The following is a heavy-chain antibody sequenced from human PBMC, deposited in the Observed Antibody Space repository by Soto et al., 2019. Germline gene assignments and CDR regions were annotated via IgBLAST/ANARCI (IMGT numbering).Heavy chain of an antibody. D-gene: IGHD2-15*01. J-gene: IGHJ4*02. Sequence: GGSLRLSCAASGFTFSSYAMSWVRQAPGKGLEWVSAISGSGGSTYYADSVKGRFTISRDNSKNTLYLQMNSLRAEDTAVYYCAKDDWYCSGGSCFTYFDYWGQGTLVTVSS. CDR1: GFTFSSYA. CDR2: ISGSGGST. V-gene: IGHV3-23*01. CDR3: AKDDWYCSGGSCFTYFDY.